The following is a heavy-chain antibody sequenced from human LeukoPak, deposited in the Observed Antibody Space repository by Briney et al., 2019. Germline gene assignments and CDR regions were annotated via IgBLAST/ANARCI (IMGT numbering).Heavy chain of an antibody. D-gene: IGHD2-15*01. Sequence: SETLSLTCTVSGYSISSGYYWGWIRQPPGKGLEWIGNTYHSGRTYSNPSLKSRVTISVDTSKNQFSLKLTSVTAADTAVYYCARAKGYCSGNTCDSPFDSWGQGTLVTVPS. CDR1: GYSISSGYY. CDR3: ARAKGYCSGNTCDSPFDS. J-gene: IGHJ4*02. CDR2: TYHSGRT. V-gene: IGHV4-38-2*02.